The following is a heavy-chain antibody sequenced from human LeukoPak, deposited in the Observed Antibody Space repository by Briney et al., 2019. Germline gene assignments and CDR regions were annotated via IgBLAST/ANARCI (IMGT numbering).Heavy chain of an antibody. CDR1: GGSISSNY. D-gene: IGHD3-22*01. J-gene: IGHJ4*02. CDR3: ARGLSYYDSSGYYPYHRDYYFDY. V-gene: IGHV4-59*12. Sequence: SETLSLTCIVSGGSISSNYWNWIRQPPGEGLEWIGYIYYSGTTNYNPSLKSRVTISVDTSKNQFSLKLSSVTAADTAVYYCARGLSYYDSSGYYPYHRDYYFDYWGQGTLVTVSS. CDR2: IYYSGTT.